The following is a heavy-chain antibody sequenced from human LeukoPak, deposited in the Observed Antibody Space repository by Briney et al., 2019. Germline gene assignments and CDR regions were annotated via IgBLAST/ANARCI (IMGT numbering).Heavy chain of an antibody. V-gene: IGHV3-48*01. CDR3: ARSVFQGAFDI. CDR1: GFTFRSYS. J-gene: IGHJ3*02. D-gene: IGHD5/OR15-5a*01. CDR2: ISSSSSTI. Sequence: GGSLRLSCAASGFTFRSYSMYWVRQAPGKGLEWVSYISSSSSTIQYADSVKGRFTISRDNAKDSLHLQMNSLRAEDTAVYFCARSVFQGAFDIWGQGTLVTVSS.